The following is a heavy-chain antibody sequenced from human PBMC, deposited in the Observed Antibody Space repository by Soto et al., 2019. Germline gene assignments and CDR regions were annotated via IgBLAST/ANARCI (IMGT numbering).Heavy chain of an antibody. J-gene: IGHJ3*02. CDR1: GGTFSSYT. D-gene: IGHD4-4*01. Sequence: SVKVSCKASGGTFSSYTISWVRQAPGQGLEWMGRIIPILGIANYAQKFQGRVTITADESTSTAYMELSSLRSEDTAVYYCAREAPVTRRAFDIWGQGTMVTVSS. V-gene: IGHV1-69*04. CDR3: AREAPVTRRAFDI. CDR2: IIPILGIA.